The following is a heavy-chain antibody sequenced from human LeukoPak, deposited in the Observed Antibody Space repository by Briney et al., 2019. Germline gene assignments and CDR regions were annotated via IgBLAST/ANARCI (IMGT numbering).Heavy chain of an antibody. D-gene: IGHD3-22*01. Sequence: GGSLRLSCAASGVTFNHHGMHWVRQAPGKGLEWGAFIRNDGSNDYYADSVKGRFTISRDNAKNSLYLQMNSLRAEDTAVYYCASLWTESYESSGLWGQGTLVAVSS. V-gene: IGHV3-30*02. J-gene: IGHJ4*02. CDR1: GVTFNHHG. CDR3: ASLWTESYESSGL. CDR2: IRNDGSND.